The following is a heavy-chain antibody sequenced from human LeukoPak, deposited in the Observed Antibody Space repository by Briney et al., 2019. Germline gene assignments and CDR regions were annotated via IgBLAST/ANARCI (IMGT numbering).Heavy chain of an antibody. V-gene: IGHV5-51*01. Sequence: GESLKISWKGSGYTFNSYWIGWVRQMPGKGLEWMAIIYPGDSDTTHSPSFQGQVTISAENSITTAYLQWSSLKASDTAMYYCARRTSTMGDYWGQGTLVTVSS. CDR3: ARRTSTMGDY. D-gene: IGHD5-24*01. CDR2: IYPGDSDT. J-gene: IGHJ4*02. CDR1: GYTFNSYW.